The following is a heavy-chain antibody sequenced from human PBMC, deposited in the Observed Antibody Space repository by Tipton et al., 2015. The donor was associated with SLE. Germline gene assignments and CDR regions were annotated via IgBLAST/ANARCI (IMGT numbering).Heavy chain of an antibody. Sequence: TLSLTCAVSGDSISDHYWSWIRQPPGKGLEWIGYIYHSGSTNYNPSLKRRVTISVDTSKKQFSLRLSSVTVADTAVYYCARGIGSADFGSWDKGTLVTVS. J-gene: IGHJ4*02. D-gene: IGHD6-25*01. CDR1: GDSISDHY. CDR2: IYHSGST. V-gene: IGHV4-59*11. CDR3: ARGIGSADFGS.